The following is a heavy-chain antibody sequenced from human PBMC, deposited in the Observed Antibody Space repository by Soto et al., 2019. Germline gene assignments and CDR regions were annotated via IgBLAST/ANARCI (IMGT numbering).Heavy chain of an antibody. CDR1: GFTFSSYA. CDR2: ISGSGGST. CDR3: AKAFDFGESQYYYGMDV. J-gene: IGHJ6*02. D-gene: IGHD3-10*01. Sequence: GGSLRLSCAASGFTFSSYAMSWVRQAPGKGLEWVSAISGSGGSTYYADSVKGRFTISSDNSKNTLYLQMNSLRAEDTAVYYCAKAFDFGESQYYYGMDVWGQGTTVTVSS. V-gene: IGHV3-23*01.